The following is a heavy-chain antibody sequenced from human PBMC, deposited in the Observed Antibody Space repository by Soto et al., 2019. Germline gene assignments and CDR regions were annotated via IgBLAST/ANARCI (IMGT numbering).Heavy chain of an antibody. D-gene: IGHD7-27*01. Sequence: SETLSLTCTVSGGSISSYYWSWIRQPPGKGLEWIGYIYYSGSTNYNPSLKSRVTISVDTSKNQFSLKLSSVTAADTAVYYCAREVWGLSYGMDVWGQGTTVTVSS. J-gene: IGHJ6*02. V-gene: IGHV4-59*01. CDR2: IYYSGST. CDR1: GGSISSYY. CDR3: AREVWGLSYGMDV.